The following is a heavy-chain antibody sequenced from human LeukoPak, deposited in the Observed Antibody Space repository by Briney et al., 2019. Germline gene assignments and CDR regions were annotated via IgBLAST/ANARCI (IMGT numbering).Heavy chain of an antibody. J-gene: IGHJ4*02. CDR1: GFTFSSYS. CDR2: ISSSSSYI. V-gene: IGHV3-21*01. Sequence: GGSLRLSCAASGFTFSSYSMNWVRQAPGKGLEWVSSISSSSSYIYYADSVKGRFTISRDNAKNSLYLQMNSLRAEDTAVYYCASPSPGSNRALRYYFDYWGQGTLVTVSS. CDR3: ASPSPGSNRALRYYFDY. D-gene: IGHD3-10*01.